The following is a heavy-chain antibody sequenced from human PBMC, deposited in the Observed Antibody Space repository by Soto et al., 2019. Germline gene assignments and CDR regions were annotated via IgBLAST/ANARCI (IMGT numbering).Heavy chain of an antibody. J-gene: IGHJ5*02. CDR3: AKDLTRQLAYWLDP. CDR1: GFSFTGYY. Sequence: ASVKVSCKASGFSFTGYYIHWLRQAPGQGLEWMGWINAHSGGTEYAQRFQGRVTLTRDTSISTAYMTLSSLRSDDTAIYYCAKDLTRQLAYWLDPWGQGTQVTVSS. CDR2: INAHSGGT. D-gene: IGHD6-6*01. V-gene: IGHV1-2*02.